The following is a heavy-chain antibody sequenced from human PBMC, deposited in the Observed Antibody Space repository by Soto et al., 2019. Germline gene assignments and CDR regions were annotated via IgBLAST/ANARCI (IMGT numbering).Heavy chain of an antibody. CDR3: AKDRWSAIAVAGLDY. Sequence: PGGSLRLSCAASGFTFSSYAMSWVRQAPGKGLEWVSAISGSGGSTYYADSVKGRFTISRDNSKNTLYLQMNSLRAEDTAVYYCAKDRWSAIAVAGLDYWGQGTLVTVSS. J-gene: IGHJ4*02. V-gene: IGHV3-23*01. CDR2: ISGSGGST. CDR1: GFTFSSYA. D-gene: IGHD6-19*01.